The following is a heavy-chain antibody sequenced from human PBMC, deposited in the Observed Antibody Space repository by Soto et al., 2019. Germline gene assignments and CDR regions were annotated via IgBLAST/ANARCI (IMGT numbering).Heavy chain of an antibody. CDR1: GFTFSSYA. J-gene: IGHJ4*02. CDR2: ISYDGSNK. D-gene: IGHD5-18*01. Sequence: QVQLVESGGGVVQPGRSLRLSCAASGFTFSSYAMHWVRQAPGKGLEWVAVISYDGSNKYYADSVKGRFTLSRDNSKNTLYLQMRSLRAEDTAVYYCARDWDKAMDRGYWGQGTLVTVSS. CDR3: ARDWDKAMDRGY. V-gene: IGHV3-30-3*01.